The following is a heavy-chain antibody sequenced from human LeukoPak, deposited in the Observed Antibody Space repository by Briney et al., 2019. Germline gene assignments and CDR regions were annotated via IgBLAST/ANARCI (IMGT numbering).Heavy chain of an antibody. Sequence: ASGKVSCKASGYTFTTYTISWVRQAPGQGLEWMGWIRPNNGNTNYAQKLQGRVSMTTDTSTSTAYMELRSLRSDDTAVYYCAREEGAPIAAANVWGLGTMVTVSS. CDR3: AREEGAPIAAANV. CDR1: GYTFTTYT. D-gene: IGHD6-13*01. V-gene: IGHV1-18*01. J-gene: IGHJ3*01. CDR2: IRPNNGNT.